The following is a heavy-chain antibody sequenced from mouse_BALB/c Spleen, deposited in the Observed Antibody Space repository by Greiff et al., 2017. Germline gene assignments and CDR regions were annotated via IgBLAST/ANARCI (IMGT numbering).Heavy chain of an antibody. Sequence: EVQRVESGPGLVKPSQSLSLTCSVTGYSITSGYYWNWIRQFPGNKLEWMGYISYDGSNNYNPSLKNRISITRDTSKNQFFLKLNSVTTEDTATYYCARGIGNYRDYWGQGTTLTVSS. CDR1: GYSITSGYY. CDR3: ARGIGNYRDY. CDR2: ISYDGSN. V-gene: IGHV3-6*02. J-gene: IGHJ2*01. D-gene: IGHD2-1*01.